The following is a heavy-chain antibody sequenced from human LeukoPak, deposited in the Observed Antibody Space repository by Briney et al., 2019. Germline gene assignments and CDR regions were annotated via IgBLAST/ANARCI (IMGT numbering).Heavy chain of an antibody. D-gene: IGHD1-26*01. CDR2: ISPNSGST. J-gene: IGHJ4*02. Sequence: GASVTVSCTASGYTFIDYYMHWVRQAPGQGLEWIGWISPNSGSTKYVQKVKGRVTMTRDTSITTVCMELSGLSFDDTAVYYCARGGGRYSVDYWGQGTLVIVSS. CDR3: ARGGGRYSVDY. V-gene: IGHV1-2*02. CDR1: GYTFIDYY.